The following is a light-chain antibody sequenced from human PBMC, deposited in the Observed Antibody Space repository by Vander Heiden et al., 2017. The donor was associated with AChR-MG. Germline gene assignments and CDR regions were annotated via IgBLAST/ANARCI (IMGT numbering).Light chain of an antibody. J-gene: IGKJ4*01. CDR3: LLRAGTPPT. CDR1: QSISSY. Sequence: DIQMTQSPSSLSASVGDRVTITCRASQSISSYLNWYQQKPGKAPKLLIYAASSLQSGVPSTFRGSGSGTDLTLTISRLQPEDFTTYYCLLRAGTPPTFGAGTKVEIK. V-gene: IGKV1-39*01. CDR2: AAS.